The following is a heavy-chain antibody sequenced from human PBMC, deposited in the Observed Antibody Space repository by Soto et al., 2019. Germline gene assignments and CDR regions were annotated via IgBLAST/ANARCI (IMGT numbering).Heavy chain of an antibody. J-gene: IGHJ6*03. Sequence: QVQLQESGPGLVKPSETLSLTCSVSGGSIDGLYWSWVRQPPGRGLEWIGWIYYSGTTTYNPSLKSRVTMSVDTSKNQFSLNLSSVTAADTAIYYCARLRNHYYTDVWGRGTTVAVSS. CDR3: ARLRNHYYTDV. CDR1: GGSIDGLY. CDR2: IYYSGTT. V-gene: IGHV4-59*08.